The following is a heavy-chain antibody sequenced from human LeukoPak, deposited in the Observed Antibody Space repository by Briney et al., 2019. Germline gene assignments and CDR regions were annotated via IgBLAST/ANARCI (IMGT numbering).Heavy chain of an antibody. J-gene: IGHJ4*02. D-gene: IGHD3-16*02. CDR3: ARRGDYVWGSYRMYYLDY. CDR1: GYSFTSYW. CDR2: IDPSDSYT. Sequence: GESLKISCKGSGYSFTSYWISWVRQMPGKGLEWMGRIDPSDSYTNYSPSFQGHVTISADKSISTAYLQWSSLKASDTAMYYCARRGDYVWGSYRMYYLDYCGQGTLVTVSS. V-gene: IGHV5-10-1*01.